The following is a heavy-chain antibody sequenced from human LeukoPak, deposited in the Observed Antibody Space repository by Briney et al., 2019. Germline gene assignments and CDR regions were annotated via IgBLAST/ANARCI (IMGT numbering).Heavy chain of an antibody. CDR3: ARDMRGYYPNWFDP. CDR1: GFTFSSYS. D-gene: IGHD3-3*01. V-gene: IGHV3-21*01. J-gene: IGHJ5*02. Sequence: PGGSLRLSCAASGFTFSSYSMNWVRQAPGKGLEWVSSISSSSSYIYYADSVKGRFTISRDNAKNSLYLQMNSLRAEDTAVYYCARDMRGYYPNWFDPWGQGTLVTVSS. CDR2: ISSSSSYI.